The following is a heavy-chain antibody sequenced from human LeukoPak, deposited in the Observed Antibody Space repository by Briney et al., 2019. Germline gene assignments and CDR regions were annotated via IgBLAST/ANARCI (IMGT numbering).Heavy chain of an antibody. V-gene: IGHV3-21*01. CDR3: AREDDRIAVAGDY. CDR2: ISSSSSYI. J-gene: IGHJ4*02. CDR1: GFTFSSYS. Sequence: GGSLRLSCAASGFTFSSYSMNWVRQAPGKGLEWVSSISSSSSYIYYADSVKGRFTISRDNAKNSLYLQMNSLRAEDTAVYYCAREDDRIAVAGDYWGQGTLVTVSS. D-gene: IGHD6-19*01.